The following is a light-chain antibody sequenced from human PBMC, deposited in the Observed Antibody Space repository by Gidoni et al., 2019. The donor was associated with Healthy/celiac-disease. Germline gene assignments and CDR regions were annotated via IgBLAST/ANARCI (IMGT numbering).Light chain of an antibody. CDR3: QQSYSTPIT. V-gene: IGKV1-39*01. CDR2: AAS. Sequence: DIQMTQSPSSLSASVGDRVTITCRASQSISSYLNWYQQKPGKAPKLLIYAASSLHSGVPSRFSGSGSGTDFTLTISSLQPEDFATYYCQQSYSTPITVGQGTRLEIK. J-gene: IGKJ5*01. CDR1: QSISSY.